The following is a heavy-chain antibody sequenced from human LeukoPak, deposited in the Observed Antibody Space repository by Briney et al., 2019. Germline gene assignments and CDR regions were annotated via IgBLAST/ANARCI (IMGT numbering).Heavy chain of an antibody. CDR1: GFTFSNSA. D-gene: IGHD3-9*01. Sequence: GGSLRLSCAASGFTFSNSAMNWVRQVPGKGLEWVSSIDYDSSHIYYAASVRGRFTISRDNARNSVYLQMNSLRVEDTAVDYCARDPLRYLRVGHYDYWGQGTLVAVSS. CDR3: ARDPLRYLRVGHYDY. J-gene: IGHJ4*02. V-gene: IGHV3-21*01. CDR2: IDYDSSHI.